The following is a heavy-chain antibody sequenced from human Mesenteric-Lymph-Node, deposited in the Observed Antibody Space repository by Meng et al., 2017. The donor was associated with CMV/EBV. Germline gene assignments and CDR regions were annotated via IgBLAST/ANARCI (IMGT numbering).Heavy chain of an antibody. CDR2: ISTASSTT. J-gene: IGHJ4*02. Sequence: GESLKISCAASGFSFSNYIMNWVRQAPGKGLEWVSYISTASSTTYYADSVRGRFTISRDNAKNSLFLQMNSLRAEDTAVYYCARDGYYDSSGYYLFDYWGQGTLVTVSS. CDR3: ARDGYYDSSGYYLFDY. CDR1: GFSFSNYI. V-gene: IGHV3-48*04. D-gene: IGHD3-22*01.